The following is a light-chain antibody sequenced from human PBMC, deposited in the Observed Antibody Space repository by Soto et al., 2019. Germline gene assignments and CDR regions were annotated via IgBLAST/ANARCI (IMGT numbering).Light chain of an antibody. CDR3: QQYGNSPIT. V-gene: IGKV3-11*01. Sequence: VVSQSAAAVSLSPGERATLSCRASQSVSRYLAWYQQKPGQAPRLLSYDTSYRATGIPARFSGSGSGTDFTLTISSLEPEDFAVYYCQQYGNSPITFGQGTRLEIK. J-gene: IGKJ5*01. CDR2: DTS. CDR1: QSVSRY.